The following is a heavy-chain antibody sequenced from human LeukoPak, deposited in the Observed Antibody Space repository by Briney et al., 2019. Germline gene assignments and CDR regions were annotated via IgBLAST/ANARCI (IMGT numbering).Heavy chain of an antibody. V-gene: IGHV4-34*01. D-gene: IGHD3-3*01. Sequence: SETLSLTCAVYGGSFSGYYWSWIRQPPGKGLEWIGEINHSGSTNYNPSLKSRVTISVDTSKNQFSLKLSSVTAADTAVYYCATTNSRYYDFWSGYRPAGNMGYYYYMDVWGKGTTVTVSS. CDR1: GGSFSGYY. CDR3: ATTNSRYYDFWSGYRPAGNMGYYYYMDV. CDR2: INHSGST. J-gene: IGHJ6*03.